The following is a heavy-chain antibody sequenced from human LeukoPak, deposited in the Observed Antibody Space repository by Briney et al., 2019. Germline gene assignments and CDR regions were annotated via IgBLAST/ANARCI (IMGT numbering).Heavy chain of an antibody. CDR2: MCGRGITT. J-gene: IGHJ4*02. V-gene: IGHV3-48*03. D-gene: IGHD3-10*01. CDR3: ASDLYYYGSGNYVPGPPDY. Sequence: SGGSLRLSCEGSGCTFSGYELNWVRQAPGKGLEWSSYMCGRGITTFFADSVKGRFTISRDDAKNLLYLQMNSVRAEDTAVYYCASDLYYYGSGNYVPGPPDYWGQGTLVTVSS. CDR1: GCTFSGYE.